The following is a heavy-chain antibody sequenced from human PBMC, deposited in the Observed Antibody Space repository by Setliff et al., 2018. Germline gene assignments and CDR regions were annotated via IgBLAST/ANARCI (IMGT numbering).Heavy chain of an antibody. V-gene: IGHV3-23*01. CDR1: GFTFSSYA. Sequence: LRLSCVASGFTFSSYAMSWVRQAPGKGLEWVSGVSGSGGSTYYTDSVKGRFTISRDNSKNTLYLQMNSLRAEDTAVYYCAKDSSYSMIVVVIPFDYWGQGTLVTVSS. J-gene: IGHJ4*02. D-gene: IGHD3-22*01. CDR3: AKDSSYSMIVVVIPFDY. CDR2: VSGSGGST.